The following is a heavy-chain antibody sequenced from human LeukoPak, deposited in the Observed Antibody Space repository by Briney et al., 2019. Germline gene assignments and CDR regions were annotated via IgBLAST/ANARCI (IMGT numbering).Heavy chain of an antibody. J-gene: IGHJ6*02. CDR3: ARDGGYCSGGSCYEGSYYYYGMDV. Sequence: PSQTLSLTCTVSGGSVSSASYYWSWIRQHPGKGLEWIGNINYRGSTYYSPSLKSRINISVDTSKNQFSLKLSSMTAADTAVYYCARDGGYCSGGSCYEGSYYYYGMDVWGQGTTVTVSS. CDR1: GGSVSSASYY. V-gene: IGHV4-31*03. D-gene: IGHD2-15*01. CDR2: INYRGST.